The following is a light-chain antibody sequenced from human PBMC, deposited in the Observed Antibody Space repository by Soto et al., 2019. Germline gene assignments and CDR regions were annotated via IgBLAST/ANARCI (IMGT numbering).Light chain of an antibody. CDR2: EDS. CDR3: CSYAGSGPYV. CDR1: SSDVGSYNL. Sequence: VLTLPASLSGAPGRSIYISCTGTSSDVGSYNLVSWYQQHPGKAPKLMIYEDSKRPSGVSNRFSGSKSGNTASLTISGLQAEDETDYYCCSYAGSGPYVYGTGTKVTVL. V-gene: IGLV2-23*01. J-gene: IGLJ1*01.